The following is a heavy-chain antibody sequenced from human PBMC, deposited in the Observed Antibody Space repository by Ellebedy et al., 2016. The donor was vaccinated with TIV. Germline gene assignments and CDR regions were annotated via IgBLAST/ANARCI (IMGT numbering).Heavy chain of an antibody. V-gene: IGHV3-30-3*01. D-gene: IGHD3-22*01. CDR2: ILYDGSAK. CDR3: ARAGADSSGGDI. J-gene: IGHJ3*02. CDR1: GFTFSTYG. Sequence: PGGSLRLSCAASGFTFSTYGMHWFRQAPGKGLEWVAVILYDGSAKYSADSVKGRFTISRDNSRNTLYLQMNSLRAEDTAVYYCARAGADSSGGDIWGQGTVVPVSS.